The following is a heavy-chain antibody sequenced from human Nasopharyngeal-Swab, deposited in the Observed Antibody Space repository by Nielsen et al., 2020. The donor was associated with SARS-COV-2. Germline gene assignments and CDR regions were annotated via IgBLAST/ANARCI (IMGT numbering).Heavy chain of an antibody. D-gene: IGHD3-22*01. CDR3: TIDFDNPAGY. V-gene: IGHV3-74*01. Sequence: GESLKISCTASGFIFSSHWIHWVRQAQGKGLVWVSRFNTDGSSTSYADSVKGRITVCRNNAENTVHLQMNSLRAEDTAVYYCTIDFDNPAGYWGQGTLVTVSS. CDR1: GFIFSSHW. J-gene: IGHJ4*02. CDR2: FNTDGSST.